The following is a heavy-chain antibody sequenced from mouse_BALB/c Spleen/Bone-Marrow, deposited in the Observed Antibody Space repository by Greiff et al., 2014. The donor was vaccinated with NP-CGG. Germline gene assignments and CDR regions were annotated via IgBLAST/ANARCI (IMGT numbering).Heavy chain of an antibody. D-gene: IGHD2-2*01. CDR2: INPNNGGT. Sequence: VQLKESGPALVKPGASVKISCKTSGYTFTEYTMHWVEQSHGKSLEWIGTINPNNGGTSYNQKFKGKATLTVDKSSSTAYMELCSLTSEGSAAYYCARRIPYGYAMDYWGQGTSVTVSS. CDR3: ARRIPYGYAMDY. CDR1: GYTFTEYT. V-gene: IGHV1-22*01. J-gene: IGHJ4*01.